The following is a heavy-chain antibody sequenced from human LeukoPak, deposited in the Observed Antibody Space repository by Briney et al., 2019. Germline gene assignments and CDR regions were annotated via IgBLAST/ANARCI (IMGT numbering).Heavy chain of an antibody. CDR3: ARDSRIAAAGPFDP. CDR1: GGSISSYY. D-gene: IGHD6-13*01. J-gene: IGHJ5*02. V-gene: IGHV4-59*01. CDR2: IYYSGST. Sequence: SETLSLTCTVSGGSISSYYWSWIRQPPGKGLEWIGYIYYSGSTNYNPSLKSRVTISVDTSKNQFSLKLSSVTAADTAVYYCARDSRIAAAGPFDPWGQGTLVTVSS.